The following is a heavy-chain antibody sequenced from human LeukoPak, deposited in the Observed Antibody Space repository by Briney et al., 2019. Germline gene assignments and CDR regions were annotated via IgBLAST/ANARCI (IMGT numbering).Heavy chain of an antibody. CDR3: ARVLRGSGSCFDY. Sequence: PGGCLRLSCAASGFTVSTNYMTWVRQAPGKGLEWVSIIYSGGSKYYAEYAKGRFTISRDNSKNTMYLQMNSLRAEDTAVYYCARVLRGSGSCFDYWGQGTLVTVSS. CDR1: GFTVSTNY. J-gene: IGHJ4*02. V-gene: IGHV3-66*01. D-gene: IGHD2-15*01. CDR2: IYSGGSK.